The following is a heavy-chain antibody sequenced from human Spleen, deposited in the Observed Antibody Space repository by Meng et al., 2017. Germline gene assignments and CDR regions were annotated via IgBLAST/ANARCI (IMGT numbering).Heavy chain of an antibody. CDR1: GDFVQTYY. D-gene: IGHD6-13*01. CDR2: IYATGIT. J-gene: IGHJ4*02. V-gene: IGHV4-4*07. Sequence: SETLSLTCVVSGDFVQTYYWGWVRQPAGQGLEWIGRIYATGITNYDPSLKSRVSMSVDTSKNQFSLKLRSVTAADTAIYYCARRNADFGTAMYLDYWGPGTQVTVSS. CDR3: ARRNADFGTAMYLDY.